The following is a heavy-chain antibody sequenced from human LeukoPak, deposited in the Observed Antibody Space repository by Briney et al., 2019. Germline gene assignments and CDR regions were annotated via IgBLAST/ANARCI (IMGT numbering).Heavy chain of an antibody. CDR1: GGSISSSDFY. Sequence: PSETLSLTCSVSGGSISSSDFYWGWIRQPPGKGLEWIGSTFYSGSTNYNPSLKSRVTISVDTSKNQFSLKVTSVTAADTAVYYCVGHHLSYSSGWYGWGQGTLVTVSS. CDR3: VGHHLSYSSGWYG. CDR2: TFYSGST. D-gene: IGHD6-19*01. J-gene: IGHJ4*02. V-gene: IGHV4-39*01.